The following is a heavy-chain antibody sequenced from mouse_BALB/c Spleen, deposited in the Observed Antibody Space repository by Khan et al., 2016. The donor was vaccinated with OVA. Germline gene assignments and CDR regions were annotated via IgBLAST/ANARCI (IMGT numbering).Heavy chain of an antibody. D-gene: IGHD1-1*01. V-gene: IGHV2-9*02. CDR2: IWAGGST. Sequence: VQLKQSGPGLVAPSQTLSITCTVSGFSLTSYGVHWVRQPPGKGLEWLGVIWAGGSTNHNSAPMSRLSISPDNSKSHAFLQMNSMQTDDTAMYYCARAFYYGAWFAYWGQGTLVTVSA. J-gene: IGHJ3*01. CDR3: ARAFYYGAWFAY. CDR1: GFSLTSYG.